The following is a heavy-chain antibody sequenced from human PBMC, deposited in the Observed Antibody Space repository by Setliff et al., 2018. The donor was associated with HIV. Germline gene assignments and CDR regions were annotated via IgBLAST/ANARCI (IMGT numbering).Heavy chain of an antibody. CDR1: GFTFSSYV. D-gene: IGHD6-6*01. CDR3: ARGGPYSSSSDTYDF. J-gene: IGHJ4*02. CDR2: ISSSGRNI. Sequence: GGSLRLSCAASGFTFSSYVMHWVRQAPGKGLEWVSSISSSGRNINYADSVKGRFTISRDNAKNSLYLQMNSLRAEDTAIYYCARGGPYSSSSDTYDFWGQGTLVTVSS. V-gene: IGHV3-21*01.